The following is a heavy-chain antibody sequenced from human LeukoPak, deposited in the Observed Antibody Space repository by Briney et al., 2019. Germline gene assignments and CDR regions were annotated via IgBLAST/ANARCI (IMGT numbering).Heavy chain of an antibody. Sequence: ASVKVSCKASGYTFTSYGISWVRQAPGQGLEWMGWISAYNGNTNYAQKLQGRVTMTTDTSTSTAYMELRSLRSDDTAVYCCARGKGRITMVRGVIITNDYWGQGTLVTVSS. CDR1: GYTFTSYG. V-gene: IGHV1-18*01. CDR2: ISAYNGNT. J-gene: IGHJ4*02. CDR3: ARGKGRITMVRGVIITNDY. D-gene: IGHD3-10*01.